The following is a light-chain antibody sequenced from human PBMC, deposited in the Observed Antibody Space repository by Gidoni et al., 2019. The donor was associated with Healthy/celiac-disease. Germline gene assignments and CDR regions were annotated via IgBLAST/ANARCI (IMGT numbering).Light chain of an antibody. Sequence: SYVLTQPPPVSVAPGKTARITCGGNNIGRKSVHWYQQKPGQAPVLVIYYDSDRPSGIPERFSGSNSGNTATLTSSRVEAGDEADYYCQVWAQEGVFGTGTKVTVL. V-gene: IGLV3-21*01. J-gene: IGLJ1*01. CDR2: YDS. CDR1: NIGRKS. CDR3: QVWAQEGV.